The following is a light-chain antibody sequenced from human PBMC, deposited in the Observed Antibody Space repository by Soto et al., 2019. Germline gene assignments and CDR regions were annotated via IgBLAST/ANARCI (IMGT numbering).Light chain of an antibody. CDR3: QVWDTSNDHVV. CDR1: NIGSKS. J-gene: IGLJ2*01. CDR2: DDS. Sequence: SYELTQPPSVSVAPGQTARITCGGNNIGSKSVHWYQQRPGQAPVLVVHDDSDRPSGIPERFSGYNSENTATLTITRVEAVDEADYYCQVWDTSNDHVVFGGGTKLTVL. V-gene: IGLV3-21*02.